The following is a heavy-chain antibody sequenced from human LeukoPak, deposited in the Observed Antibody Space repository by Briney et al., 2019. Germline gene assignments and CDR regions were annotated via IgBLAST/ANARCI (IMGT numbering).Heavy chain of an antibody. CDR1: GFIVSGDF. D-gene: IGHD3-3*01. Sequence: PGGSLRLSCAASGFIVSGDFMSWVRQAPGKGLEWVSVIYSDGSTYYADSVKGRFTISRDNSKNTLYLQMNSLRAEDTAVYYCAKDLEVWGQGTLVTVSS. V-gene: IGHV3-53*01. J-gene: IGHJ4*02. CDR3: AKDLEV. CDR2: IYSDGST.